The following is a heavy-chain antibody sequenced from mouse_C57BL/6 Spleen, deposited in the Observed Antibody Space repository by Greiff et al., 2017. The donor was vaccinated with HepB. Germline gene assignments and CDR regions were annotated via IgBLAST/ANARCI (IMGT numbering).Heavy chain of an antibody. CDR3: ARSYYSIPFAY. CDR1: GYTFTSYW. CDR2: IDPSDSYT. Sequence: VQLQQSGAELVMPGASVKLSCKASGYTFTSYWMHWVKQRPGQGLEWIGEIDPSDSYTNYNQKFKGKSTLTVDKSSSTAYMQLSSLTSEDSAVYYCARSYYSIPFAYWGQGTLVTVSA. J-gene: IGHJ3*01. D-gene: IGHD2-5*01. V-gene: IGHV1-69*01.